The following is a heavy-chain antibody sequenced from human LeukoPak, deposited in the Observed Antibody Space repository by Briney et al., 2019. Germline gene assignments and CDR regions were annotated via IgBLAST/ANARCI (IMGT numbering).Heavy chain of an antibody. Sequence: SETLSLTCAVYGGSFSGYYWSWIRQPPGKGLEWIGEINHSGSTNYNPSLKSRVTISVDTSKNQFSLKLSSVTAADTAVYYCAGSISYVRAFDYWGQGTLVTVSS. CDR3: AGSISYVRAFDY. D-gene: IGHD3-16*01. J-gene: IGHJ4*02. CDR2: INHSGST. CDR1: GGSFSGYY. V-gene: IGHV4-34*01.